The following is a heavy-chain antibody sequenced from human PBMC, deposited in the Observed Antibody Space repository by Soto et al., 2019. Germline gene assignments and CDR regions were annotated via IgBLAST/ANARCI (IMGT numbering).Heavy chain of an antibody. D-gene: IGHD5-18*01. V-gene: IGHV3-73*02. CDR2: IRSKANSYAT. J-gene: IGHJ4*02. Sequence: EVQLVESGGGLVQPGGSLKLSCAASGFTFSGSAMHWVRQASGKGLEWVGRIRSKANSYATAYAASVKGRFTISRDDSKNTAYLQMNSLKTEDTAVYYCTRLQLWEDYWGQGTLVTVSS. CDR1: GFTFSGSA. CDR3: TRLQLWEDY.